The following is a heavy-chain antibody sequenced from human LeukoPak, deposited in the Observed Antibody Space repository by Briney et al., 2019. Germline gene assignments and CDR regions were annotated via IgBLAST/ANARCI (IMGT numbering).Heavy chain of an antibody. CDR3: AKDPFDYSNYPHTAGFDY. D-gene: IGHD4-11*01. Sequence: GGSLRLSCAASGFTFSSYSMNWVRQAPGKGLEGVSYISSSSSTTQYADSVKGRFTISRDSAKNSLYLQMNSLRTEDTAVYYCAKDPFDYSNYPHTAGFDYWGQGTLVTVSS. V-gene: IGHV3-48*01. J-gene: IGHJ4*02. CDR1: GFTFSSYS. CDR2: ISSSSSTT.